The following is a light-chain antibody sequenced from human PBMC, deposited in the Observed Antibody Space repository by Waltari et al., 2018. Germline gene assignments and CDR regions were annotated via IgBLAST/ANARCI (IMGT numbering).Light chain of an antibody. V-gene: IGLV2-11*01. CDR3: CSYAGYYTV. CDR1: SSDVGGYNF. Sequence: QSALTQPRSVSGPPGQSVTISCTGTSSDVGGYNFVSWYQQYPGKAPKLMIYDVNKRPSWVPDRFSGSKSGTTASLILSGLQTEEEADYYCCSYAGYYTVFGGGTKLTVL. J-gene: IGLJ3*02. CDR2: DVN.